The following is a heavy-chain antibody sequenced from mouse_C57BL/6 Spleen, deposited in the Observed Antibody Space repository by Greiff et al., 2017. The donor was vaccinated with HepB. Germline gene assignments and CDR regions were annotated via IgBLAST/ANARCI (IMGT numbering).Heavy chain of an antibody. CDR3: ARSYLYAMDY. D-gene: IGHD2-12*01. J-gene: IGHJ4*01. V-gene: IGHV14-2*01. Sequence: EVKLMESGAELVKPGASVKLSCTASGFNIKDYYMHWVKQRTEQGLEWIGRIDPEDGETKYASKFQGKATLTADTSSNTAYLQLSSLTSEDTAVYYCARSYLYAMDYWGQGTSVSGSS. CDR1: GFNIKDYY. CDR2: IDPEDGET.